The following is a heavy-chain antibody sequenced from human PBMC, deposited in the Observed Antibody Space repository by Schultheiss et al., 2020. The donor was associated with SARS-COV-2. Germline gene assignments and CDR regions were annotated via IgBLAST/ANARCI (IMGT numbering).Heavy chain of an antibody. CDR3: AKDRIEVATTFDY. Sequence: GESLKISCAASGFTFRSYAMSWVRQAPGKGLEWVSGISGGGASTHYGDSVKGRFTISRDNSKNTLYLQMNSLRYEDTAVYYCAKDRIEVATTFDYWGQGTLVTVSS. J-gene: IGHJ4*02. CDR1: GFTFRSYA. CDR2: ISGGGAST. V-gene: IGHV3-23*01. D-gene: IGHD6-19*01.